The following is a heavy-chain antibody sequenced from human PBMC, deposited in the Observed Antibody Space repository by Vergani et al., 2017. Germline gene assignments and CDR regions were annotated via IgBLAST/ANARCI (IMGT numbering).Heavy chain of an antibody. CDR2: ISSSGSTI. J-gene: IGHJ4*02. V-gene: IGHV3-48*03. CDR3: ARLLVQWLVPDFDY. D-gene: IGHD6-19*01. CDR1: GFTFSSYE. Sequence: EVQLVESGGGLVQPGGSLRLSCAASGFTFSSYEMNWVRQAPGKGLEWVSYISSSGSTIDYADSVKGRFTISRDNAKNSLYLQMNSLRAEDTAVYYCARLLVQWLVPDFDYWGQGTLVTVSS.